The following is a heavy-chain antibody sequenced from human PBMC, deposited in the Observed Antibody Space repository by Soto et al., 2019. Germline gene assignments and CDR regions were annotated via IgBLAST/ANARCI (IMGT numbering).Heavy chain of an antibody. Sequence: GGSLRLSCAASGFSFSMYSMNWVRQAPGKGLEWVSSISPSSTYIHYADSVKGRFTISRDNAKDSLYLQMTSLRAEDTAVYYCARENTVMVAAEVDYWGQGTLVTVSS. CDR2: ISPSSTYI. J-gene: IGHJ4*02. V-gene: IGHV3-21*01. CDR1: GFSFSMYS. D-gene: IGHD2-15*01. CDR3: ARENTVMVAAEVDY.